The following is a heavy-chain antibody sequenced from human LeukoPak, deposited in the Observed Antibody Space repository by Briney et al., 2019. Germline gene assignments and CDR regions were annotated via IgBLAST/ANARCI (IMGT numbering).Heavy chain of an antibody. CDR2: INHSAST. V-gene: IGHV4-34*01. D-gene: IGHD3-22*01. CDR3: ARRTYYDSRFDP. J-gene: IGHJ5*02. CDR1: GGTFSGYY. Sequence: SDTVSLTCAVYGGTFSGYYWSWVRQPPGKGLEWMGEINHSASTNYNPSLKSRVTISVDTSKNQFSLKLSSVTAPDTAVYYCARRTYYDSRFDPWGQGTLVTVSS.